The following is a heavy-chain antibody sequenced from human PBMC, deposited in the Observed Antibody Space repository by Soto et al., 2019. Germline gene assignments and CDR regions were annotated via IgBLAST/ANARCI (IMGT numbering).Heavy chain of an antibody. D-gene: IGHD5-18*01. Sequence: EVQLVESGGGLVQPGGSLKLSCAASGFTFSGSAMHWVRQASGKGLEWVGRIRSKANSYATAYAASVKGRFTISRDDSKNTAYLQMNSLKTEDTAVYYCTRKGDTAMAQVDYWGQGTLVTVPS. CDR2: IRSKANSYAT. CDR3: TRKGDTAMAQVDY. V-gene: IGHV3-73*02. CDR1: GFTFSGSA. J-gene: IGHJ4*02.